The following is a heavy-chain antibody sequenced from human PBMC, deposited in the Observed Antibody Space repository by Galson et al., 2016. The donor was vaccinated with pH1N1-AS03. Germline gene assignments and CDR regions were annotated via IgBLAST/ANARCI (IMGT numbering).Heavy chain of an antibody. CDR1: GYTFNKYG. Sequence: SVKVSCKASGYTFNKYGIHWVRLAPGQGLEWMGWISANNGNTDYAQKFQGRVTIIADKSTSTAYMELRSLTSEDTAVYYCASSPDYSDTSVYYGTAYWGQGTLVTVSS. D-gene: IGHD3-22*01. CDR3: ASSPDYSDTSVYYGTAY. V-gene: IGHV1-18*04. CDR2: ISANNGNT. J-gene: IGHJ4*02.